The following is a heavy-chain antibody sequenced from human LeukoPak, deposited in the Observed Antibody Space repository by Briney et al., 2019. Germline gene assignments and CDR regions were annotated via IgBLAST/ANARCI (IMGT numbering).Heavy chain of an antibody. J-gene: IGHJ5*02. CDR2: ISGSGGST. D-gene: IGHD6-6*01. V-gene: IGHV3-23*01. CDR3: ASGSSSYLNWFDP. CDR1: GFTFSSYA. Sequence: GGSLRLSCAASGFTFSSYAMSWVRQAPGKGLEWVSAISGSGGSTFYADSVKGRFTISRDNSKNTLYLQMNSLRAEDTAVYYCASGSSSYLNWFDPWGQGTLVTVSS.